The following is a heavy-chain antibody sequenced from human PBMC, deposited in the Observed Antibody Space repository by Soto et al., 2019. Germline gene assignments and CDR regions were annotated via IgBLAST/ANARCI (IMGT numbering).Heavy chain of an antibody. CDR2: IYYTGRT. D-gene: IGHD3-22*01. J-gene: IGHJ5*02. Sequence: SETLSLTCTASGGSVNNYYWSWVRLSPGKGLEWIGYIYYTGRTNYNPALESRVTISVDTSKNQFSLNLRSVTAADTAVYYCARDSSDSWYSPMDPWGQGILVTVSS. CDR3: ARDSSDSWYSPMDP. V-gene: IGHV4-59*02. CDR1: GGSVNNYY.